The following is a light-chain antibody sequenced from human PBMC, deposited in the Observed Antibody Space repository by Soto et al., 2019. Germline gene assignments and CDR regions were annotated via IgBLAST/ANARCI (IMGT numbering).Light chain of an antibody. J-gene: IGLJ3*02. V-gene: IGLV2-11*01. CDR1: NSDVGGYNY. Sequence: QSALTQPRSVSGSPGQSVTISCTGTNSDVGGYNYVSWYQQHPGKAPKLMIYDVTKRPSGVPDRFSGSKSGNTASLTISALQSEDEADYYCCSYAGSYTLKVFGGGTKLTVL. CDR3: CSYAGSYTLKV. CDR2: DVT.